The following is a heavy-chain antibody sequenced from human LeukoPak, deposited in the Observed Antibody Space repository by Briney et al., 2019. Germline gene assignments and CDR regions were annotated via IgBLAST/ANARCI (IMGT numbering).Heavy chain of an antibody. V-gene: IGHV4-39*07. D-gene: IGHD6-13*01. Sequence: ASETPSLTCTVSGGSISSSSYYWGWIRQPPGKGLEWIGSIYYSGSTYYNPSLKSRVTISVDTSKNQFSLKLSSVTAADTAVYYRARASPSLYYYFDYWGQGTLVTVSS. CDR1: GGSISSSSYY. CDR3: ARASPSLYYYFDY. CDR2: IYYSGST. J-gene: IGHJ4*02.